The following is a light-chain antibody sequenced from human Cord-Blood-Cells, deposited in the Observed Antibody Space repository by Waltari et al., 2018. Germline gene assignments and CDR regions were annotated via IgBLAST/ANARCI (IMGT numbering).Light chain of an antibody. Sequence: DIQMTQSPSSLSASVGDRVTITCRAIQSISSYLNCYQQKPGKAPKLLIYAASSLQSGVPSRFSGSGSGTDFTLTISSLQPEDFATYYCQQSYSTPLFTFGPGTKVDIK. J-gene: IGKJ3*01. V-gene: IGKV1-39*01. CDR2: AAS. CDR3: QQSYSTPLFT. CDR1: QSISSY.